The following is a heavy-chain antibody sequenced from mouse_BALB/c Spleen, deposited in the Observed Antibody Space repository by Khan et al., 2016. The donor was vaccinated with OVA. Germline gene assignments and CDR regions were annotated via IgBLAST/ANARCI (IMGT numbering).Heavy chain of an antibody. J-gene: IGHJ3*01. V-gene: IGHV1-61*01. CDR2: IDPSDSET. CDR3: ARREKYGYDPSWFAY. D-gene: IGHD2-2*01. Sequence: QVQLKQSVAELVRPGASVKLSCKASGYTFTSYWMNWVKQRPGQGLEWIGMIDPSDSETHYNQMFKDKATLTVDKSSSTAYMQLSSLTSEDSAVYYCARREKYGYDPSWFAYWGQGTLVTVSA. CDR1: GYTFTSYW.